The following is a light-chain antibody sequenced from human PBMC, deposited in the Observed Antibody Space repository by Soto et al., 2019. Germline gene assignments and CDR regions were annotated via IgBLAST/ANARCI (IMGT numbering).Light chain of an antibody. V-gene: IGLV2-23*02. J-gene: IGLJ1*01. Sequence: QCVRTRAVCVSGSLGQAVTIFCTGTSSDVGSYNLVSWYQQHPGKAPKLMIYEVSKRPSGVSNRFSGSKSGNTASLTISGLQVEDEADYYCCSDAGSSTPSVFGTVTKVTV. CDR1: SSDVGSYNL. CDR3: CSDAGSSTPSV. CDR2: EVS.